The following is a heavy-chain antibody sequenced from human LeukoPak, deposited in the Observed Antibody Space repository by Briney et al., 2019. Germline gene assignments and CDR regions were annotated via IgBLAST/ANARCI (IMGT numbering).Heavy chain of an antibody. CDR1: GFTFSSYS. V-gene: IGHV3-48*01. Sequence: GGSLRLSCAASGFTFSSYSMNWVRQAPGKGLEWVSYISSSSSTIYYADSVKGRLTISRDNAKNSLYLQMNSLRAEDTAVYYCARGDSSGWYELDYWGQGTLVTVSS. J-gene: IGHJ4*02. CDR3: ARGDSSGWYELDY. D-gene: IGHD6-19*01. CDR2: ISSSSSTI.